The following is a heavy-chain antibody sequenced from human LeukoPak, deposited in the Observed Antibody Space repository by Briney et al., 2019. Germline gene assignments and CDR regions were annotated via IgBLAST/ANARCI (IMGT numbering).Heavy chain of an antibody. J-gene: IGHJ3*01. V-gene: IGHV4-34*01. CDR2: ITHTGSS. CDR1: GGSFSGHY. CDR3: ARDRAFDV. Sequence: SETLSLTCAVYGGSFSGHYWSWIRQPPGKGLEWIGEITHTGSSNNNPSLKGRVTMSVDTSKNQFSLKLSSVTAADTAVYYCARDRAFDVWGQGRMVTVSS.